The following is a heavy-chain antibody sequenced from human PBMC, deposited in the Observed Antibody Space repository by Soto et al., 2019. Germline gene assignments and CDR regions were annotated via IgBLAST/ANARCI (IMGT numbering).Heavy chain of an antibody. CDR2: INHSGST. J-gene: IGHJ6*02. CDR1: GGSFSGYY. Sequence: QVQLQQWGAGLLKPSETLSLTCAVYGGSFSGYYWSWIRQPPGKGLEWIGEINHSGSTNYNPSLKSRVIISVATSKNQFSLKLSSVTAAATAVYYCARGGYCSGGSCFYYYYYYGMDVWGQGTTVTVSS. V-gene: IGHV4-34*01. CDR3: ARGGYCSGGSCFYYYYYYGMDV. D-gene: IGHD2-15*01.